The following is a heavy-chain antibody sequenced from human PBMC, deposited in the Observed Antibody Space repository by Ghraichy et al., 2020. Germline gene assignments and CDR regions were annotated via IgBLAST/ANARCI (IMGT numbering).Heavy chain of an antibody. Sequence: LSLTCAASGFTFSSYWMHWVRQVPGKGLVWVSRINSDGSSTSYADSVKGRFTISRDNAKNTLYLQMNSLRAEDTAVYYCARDLAYYDILTGYYYYYGMDVWGQGTTVTVSS. D-gene: IGHD3-9*01. J-gene: IGHJ6*02. CDR2: INSDGSST. V-gene: IGHV3-74*01. CDR3: ARDLAYYDILTGYYYYYGMDV. CDR1: GFTFSSYW.